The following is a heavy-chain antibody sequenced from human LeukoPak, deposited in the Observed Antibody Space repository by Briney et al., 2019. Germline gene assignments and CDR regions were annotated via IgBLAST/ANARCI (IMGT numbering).Heavy chain of an antibody. CDR1: GFTLRSYE. J-gene: IGHJ4*02. V-gene: IGHV3-48*03. D-gene: IGHD6-13*01. CDR2: IGTTGTTM. CDR3: ARVAYRSSWYLDY. Sequence: PGGSLRLSCAASGFTLRSYEMNWVRQALGKGLEWVSYIGTTGTTMSYAHSVKGRFTISRDNAKNSLFLQMNSLGAEDTAVYYCARVAYRSSWYLDYWGQGTLVTVSS.